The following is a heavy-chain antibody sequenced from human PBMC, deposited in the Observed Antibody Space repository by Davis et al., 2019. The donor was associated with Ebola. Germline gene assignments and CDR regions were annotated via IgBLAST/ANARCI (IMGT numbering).Heavy chain of an antibody. CDR2: IKQDGSEK. V-gene: IGHV3-7*01. CDR1: GFTFSSYW. Sequence: GESLKISCAASGFTFSSYWMSWVRQAPGKGLEWVANIKQDGSEKYYVDSVKGRFTISRDNAKNSLYLQMNSLRAEDTAVYYCARDLPGSSGYYYGAFDYWGQGTLVTVSS. CDR3: ARDLPGSSGYYYGAFDY. J-gene: IGHJ4*02. D-gene: IGHD3-22*01.